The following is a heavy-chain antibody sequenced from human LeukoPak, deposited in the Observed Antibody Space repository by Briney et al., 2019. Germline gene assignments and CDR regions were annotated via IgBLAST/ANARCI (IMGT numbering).Heavy chain of an antibody. CDR2: ISGSAGST. J-gene: IGHJ3*02. Sequence: GGSLRLSCAASGFTFRSYAMSWVRQAPAKGLEWVSGISGSAGSTYYGDSVKGRFTISRDNSKNTLYLQMDSLRGEDTAVYYCAKVRQQLLDGLAAFDIWGQGTTVTVSS. CDR1: GFTFRSYA. D-gene: IGHD6-13*01. V-gene: IGHV3-23*01. CDR3: AKVRQQLLDGLAAFDI.